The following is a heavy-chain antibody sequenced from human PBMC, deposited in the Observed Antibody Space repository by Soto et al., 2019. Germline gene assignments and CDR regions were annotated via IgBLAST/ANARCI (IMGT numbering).Heavy chain of an antibody. V-gene: IGHV4-34*01. CDR3: ARVERGTATTVVDAFDI. CDR1: GGFVSSGSYY. D-gene: IGHD1-1*01. J-gene: IGHJ3*02. Sequence: QVQLQQWGAGLLKPSETLSLTCAVYGGFVSSGSYYWSWIRQPPGKGLEWIGEMSHRGGTHFNPSLKGRVTISVDTSKNQFSLKMSSVTAADTALYYCARVERGTATTVVDAFDIWGPGTTVTVSS. CDR2: MSHRGGT.